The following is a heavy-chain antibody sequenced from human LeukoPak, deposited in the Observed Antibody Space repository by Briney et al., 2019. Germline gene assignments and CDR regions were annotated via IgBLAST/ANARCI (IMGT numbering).Heavy chain of an antibody. V-gene: IGHV3-30*12. CDR2: VEHDGTTK. D-gene: IGHD6-19*01. J-gene: IGHJ4*02. Sequence: GGSLRLSCTTSGFTFASLGMHWVRQAPGKGLEWVAFVEHDGTTKYYADSVKGRFSISRDNAKNSLYLQMNSLRAEDTAVYYCASAGYSSGWYGGDYFDYWGQGTLVTVSS. CDR3: ASAGYSSGWYGGDYFDY. CDR1: GFTFASLG.